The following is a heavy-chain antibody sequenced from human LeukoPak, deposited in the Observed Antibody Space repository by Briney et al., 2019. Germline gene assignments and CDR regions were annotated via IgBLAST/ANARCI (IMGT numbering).Heavy chain of an antibody. V-gene: IGHV1-46*01. J-gene: IGHJ4*02. CDR1: GYTFTSYY. Sequence: ASVKVSCKASGYTFTSYYLHWVRQAPGQGLEWMGMVNPSGGSTSYAQKFQGRVTMTTDTSTGTAYMELRSLRSDDTAVYYCARSGVGYFYDSTGYYPLDYWGQGTLVTVSS. CDR2: VNPSGGST. CDR3: ARSGVGYFYDSTGYYPLDY. D-gene: IGHD3-22*01.